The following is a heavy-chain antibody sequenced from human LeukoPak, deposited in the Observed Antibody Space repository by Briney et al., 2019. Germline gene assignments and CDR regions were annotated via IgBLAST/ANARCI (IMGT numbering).Heavy chain of an antibody. Sequence: SETPSLTCTVSGGSISSSSYYWGWIRQPPGKGLEWIGSIYYSGSTYYNPSLKSRVTISVDTSKNQFSLKLSSVTAADTAVYYCAREEMHYYDSSGYPPPFDYWGQGTLVTVSS. CDR2: IYYSGST. V-gene: IGHV4-39*07. CDR1: GGSISSSSYY. J-gene: IGHJ4*02. CDR3: AREEMHYYDSSGYPPPFDY. D-gene: IGHD3-22*01.